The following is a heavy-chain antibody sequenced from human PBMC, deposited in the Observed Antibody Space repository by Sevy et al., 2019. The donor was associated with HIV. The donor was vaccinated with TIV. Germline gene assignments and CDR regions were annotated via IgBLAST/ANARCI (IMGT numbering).Heavy chain of an antibody. CDR1: GYSFTSHW. D-gene: IGHD3-22*01. CDR3: ATSRSGYFDRSGYYRY. CDR2: IYPDDSDT. Sequence: GESLKISCKGSGYSFTSHWIGWVRHMPGKGLEWMGIIYPDDSDTRDSPSFQGQVTFSADKSISTAYLQWSSLKASDTAMYYCATSRSGYFDRSGYYRYWGQGTLVTVSS. V-gene: IGHV5-51*01. J-gene: IGHJ4*02.